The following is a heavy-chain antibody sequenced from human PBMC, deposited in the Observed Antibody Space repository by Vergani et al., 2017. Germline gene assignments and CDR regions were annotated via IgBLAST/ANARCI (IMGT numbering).Heavy chain of an antibody. CDR1: GGSISSGSYY. CDR3: ARCPYGDYGSGSDY. CDR2: IYTSGST. V-gene: IGHV4-61*02. D-gene: IGHD4-17*01. J-gene: IGHJ4*02. Sequence: QVQLQESGPGLVQPSQTLSLTCTVSGGSISSGSYYRSWIRQPAGKGLDWIGRIYTSGSTNYNPSLKSRVTISVDTSNNQFSLKLSSVTAADTAVYYCARCPYGDYGSGSDYWGQGTLVTVSS.